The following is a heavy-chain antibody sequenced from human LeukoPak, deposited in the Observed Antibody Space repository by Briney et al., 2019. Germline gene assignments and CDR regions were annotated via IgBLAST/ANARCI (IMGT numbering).Heavy chain of an antibody. CDR1: GFTFSSYA. V-gene: IGHV3-23*01. Sequence: GGSLRLSYAASGFTFSSYAMSWVRQAPGKGLEWVSTVSGGGGTTYYADSVKGRFTISRDNSKNTLFLQMNSLRAEDTAIYYCAKDMGYCSSATCHGLDYWGQGTLVTVSS. J-gene: IGHJ4*02. CDR2: VSGGGGTT. D-gene: IGHD2-2*01. CDR3: AKDMGYCSSATCHGLDY.